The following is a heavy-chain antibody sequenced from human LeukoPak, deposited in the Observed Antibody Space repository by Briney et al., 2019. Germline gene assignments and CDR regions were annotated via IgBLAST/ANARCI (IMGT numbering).Heavy chain of an antibody. Sequence: ASVKVSCKASGGTFSSYAISWVRQAPGQGLEWMGIINPSGGSTSYAQKFQGRVTMTRDTSTSTVYMELSSLRSEDTAVYYCARDGGRLGYCSSTSCYRPTFAFQHWGQGTPVTVSS. CDR3: ARDGGRLGYCSSTSCYRPTFAFQH. CDR2: INPSGGST. J-gene: IGHJ1*01. D-gene: IGHD2-2*02. V-gene: IGHV1-46*01. CDR1: GGTFSSYA.